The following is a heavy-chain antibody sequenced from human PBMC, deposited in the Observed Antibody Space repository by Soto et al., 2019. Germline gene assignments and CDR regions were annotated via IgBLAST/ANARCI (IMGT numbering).Heavy chain of an antibody. V-gene: IGHV1-69*01. J-gene: IGHJ6*02. D-gene: IGHD2-2*01. CDR1: GGTFSSYA. CDR3: ARSQGSSTSLEIYYYYSYGMDV. CDR2: IIPIPGTA. Sequence: QVQLVQSGAEVKKPGSSVKVSCKASGGTFSSYAISWVRQATGPGLEWLGGIIPIPGTANYAQKFQGRVMITADDSTSSAYMELSRLRSEDTAVYYCARSQGSSTSLEIYYYYSYGMDVWGQGTKVTVSS.